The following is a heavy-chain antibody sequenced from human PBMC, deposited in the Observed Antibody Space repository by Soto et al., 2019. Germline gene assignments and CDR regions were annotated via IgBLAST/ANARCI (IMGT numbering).Heavy chain of an antibody. CDR1: GFTFSGYG. CDR2: ISYDGSNK. D-gene: IGHD6-13*01. Sequence: GGSLRLSCAASGFTFSGYGMHWVRQAPGKGLEWVAVISYDGSNKYYADSVKGRFTISRDNSKNTLYLQMNSLRAEDTAVYYCATEPGYSSSWPADYWGQGTLVTVSS. CDR3: ATEPGYSSSWPADY. J-gene: IGHJ4*02. V-gene: IGHV3-30*03.